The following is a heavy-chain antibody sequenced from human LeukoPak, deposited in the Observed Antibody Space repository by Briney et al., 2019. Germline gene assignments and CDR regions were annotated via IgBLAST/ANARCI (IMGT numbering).Heavy chain of an antibody. D-gene: IGHD1-26*01. CDR3: VKDTPPRYSGSPPAY. J-gene: IGHJ4*02. CDR2: INKDGGEK. V-gene: IGHV3-7*03. CDR1: GFTFSSYW. Sequence: GGSLRLSCAASGFTFSSYWMSWVRQAPGKGLEWVANINKDGGEKYYVDSVKGRFTISRDNAKNSLYLQMNSLRADDTAVYYCVKDTPPRYSGSPPAYWGQGTLVTVSS.